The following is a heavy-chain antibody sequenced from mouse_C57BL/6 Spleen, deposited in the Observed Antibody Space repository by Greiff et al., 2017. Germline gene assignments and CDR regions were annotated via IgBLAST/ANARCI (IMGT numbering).Heavy chain of an antibody. V-gene: IGHV1-80*01. CDR3: ARGNYDGFAY. D-gene: IGHD2-4*01. CDR1: GYAFRSYW. CDR2: IYPGDGDT. J-gene: IGHJ3*01. Sequence: QVQLQQSGAELVKPGASVKISCKASGYAFRSYWMNWVKQRPGKGLEWIGQIYPGDGDTNYNGKFKGQATLTADKSSSTAYMQLSSLTSEDSAVYFCARGNYDGFAYWGQGTLVTVSA.